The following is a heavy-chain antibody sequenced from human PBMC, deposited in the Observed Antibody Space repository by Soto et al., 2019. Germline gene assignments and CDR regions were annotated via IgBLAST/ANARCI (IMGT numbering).Heavy chain of an antibody. Sequence: GASVKVSCKASGYTFTSYGISWVRQAPGQGLEWMGWISAYNGNTNYAQKLQGRVTITRDMSTSTAYMELRSLRSEDTTIYYCAADMEPTDPFNWFDPWGQGTLVTVS. CDR2: ISAYNGNT. CDR3: AADMEPTDPFNWFDP. J-gene: IGHJ5*02. CDR1: GYTFTSYG. D-gene: IGHD1-1*01. V-gene: IGHV1-18*01.